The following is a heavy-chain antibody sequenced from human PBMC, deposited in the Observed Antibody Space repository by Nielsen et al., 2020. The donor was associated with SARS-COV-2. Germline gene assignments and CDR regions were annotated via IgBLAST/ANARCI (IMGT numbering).Heavy chain of an antibody. CDR3: AAGYSPYAGMDV. V-gene: IGHV3-53*01. CDR2: IYSGGST. D-gene: IGHD5-18*01. Sequence: GESLKISCAASGFTVSSNYMSWVRQAPGKGLEWVSVIYSGGSTYYADSVKGRFTISRDNSKNTLYLQMNSLRAGDTAVYYCAAGYSPYAGMDVWGQGTTVTVSS. CDR1: GFTVSSNY. J-gene: IGHJ6*02.